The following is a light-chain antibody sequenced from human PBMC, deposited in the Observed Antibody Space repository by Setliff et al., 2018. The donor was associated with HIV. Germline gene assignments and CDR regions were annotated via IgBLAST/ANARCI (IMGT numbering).Light chain of an antibody. CDR1: SSDVGGSNH. V-gene: IGLV2-14*01. CDR3: SSYTITSTPYV. CDR2: EVS. Sequence: QSVLTQPASVSGSPGQSITTSCAGTSSDVGGSNHVFWYQQYPGKVPRLMIYEVSNRPSWISNRFSGSKSGNTASLTISGLQAEDEADYYCSSYTITSTPYVFGTGTKV. J-gene: IGLJ1*01.